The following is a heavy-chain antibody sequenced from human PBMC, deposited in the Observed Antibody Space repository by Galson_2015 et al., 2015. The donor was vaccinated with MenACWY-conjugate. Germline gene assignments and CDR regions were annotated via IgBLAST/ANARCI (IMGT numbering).Heavy chain of an antibody. CDR2: ISYDGSNK. V-gene: IGHV3-30*04. J-gene: IGHJ4*02. CDR1: GFTFSSYA. CDR3: ANGENDYGDLDLFGY. Sequence: SLRLSCAASGFTFSSYAMHWVRQAPGKGLEWVAVISYDGSNKYYADSVKGRFTISRDNSKNTLYLQMNSLRAEDTAVYYCANGENDYGDLDLFGYWGQGTLVTVSS. D-gene: IGHD4-17*01.